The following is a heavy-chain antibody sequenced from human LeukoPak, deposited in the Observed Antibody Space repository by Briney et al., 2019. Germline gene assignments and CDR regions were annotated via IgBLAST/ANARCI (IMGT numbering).Heavy chain of an antibody. CDR2: IYTSGST. CDR1: GASISSGSYY. D-gene: IGHD5-24*01. V-gene: IGHV4-61*02. Sequence: SETLSLTCTVSGASISSGSYYWSWIRQPAGKGLEWIGRIYTSGSTNYNPSLKSRVALSLDTSKNQFSLKLSSVTAADTAVYYCARYRWLQSGYFDYWGREPWSPSP. CDR3: ARYRWLQSGYFDY. J-gene: IGHJ4*02.